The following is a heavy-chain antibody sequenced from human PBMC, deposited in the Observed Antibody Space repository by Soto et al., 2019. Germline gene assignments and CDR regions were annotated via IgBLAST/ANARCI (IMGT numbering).Heavy chain of an antibody. CDR1: GFTFSSYA. CDR3: ARVPAAGTGGIIYYFDY. Sequence: QVQLVESGGGVVQPGRSLRLSCAASGFTFSSYAMHWVRQAPGKGLEWVAVISYDGSNKYYADSVKGRFTISRDNSKNTLYLQMNSLRAEDTAVYYCARVPAAGTGGIIYYFDYWGQGTLVTVSS. J-gene: IGHJ4*02. CDR2: ISYDGSNK. D-gene: IGHD6-13*01. V-gene: IGHV3-30-3*01.